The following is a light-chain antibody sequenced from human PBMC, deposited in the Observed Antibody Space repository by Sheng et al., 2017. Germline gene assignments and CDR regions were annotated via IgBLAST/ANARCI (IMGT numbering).Light chain of an antibody. V-gene: IGLV2-14*03. Sequence: QSALTQPASVSGSPGQSITISCTGTSSDVGGYNYVSWYQQHPGKAPKLMIYDVSNRPSGVSTRFSGSKSGNTASLTISGLQAEDEADYYCNSYTTSSTRVFGTGTKVTVL. CDR2: DVS. CDR3: NSYTTSSTRV. CDR1: SSDVGGYNY. J-gene: IGLJ1*01.